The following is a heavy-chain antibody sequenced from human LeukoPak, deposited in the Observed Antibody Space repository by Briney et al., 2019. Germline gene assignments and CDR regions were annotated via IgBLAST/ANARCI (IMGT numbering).Heavy chain of an antibody. CDR1: GGSISSYY. CDR2: IYTSGST. D-gene: IGHD6-13*01. Sequence: SETLSLTCTVSGGSISSYYWSWIRQPAGKGLEWIGRIYTSGSTNYNPSLKSRVTISVDTSKNQFSLNLSSVTAADTAVYYCATVAAAGRIDYWGQGTLVTVSS. J-gene: IGHJ4*02. V-gene: IGHV4-4*07. CDR3: ATVAAAGRIDY.